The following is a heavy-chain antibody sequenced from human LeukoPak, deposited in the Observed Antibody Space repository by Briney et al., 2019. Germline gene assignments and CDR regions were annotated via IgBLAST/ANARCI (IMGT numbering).Heavy chain of an antibody. D-gene: IGHD4-11*01. V-gene: IGHV4-59*01. Sequence: PSETLSLTCTVSGVSISSYYWSWIRQPPGKGLKWIGYIYYSGSTNYSPSLKSRVTISVDTSKNQFSLKLSSVTAADTAVYYCARARPTVTTPTYYYYYYMDVWGKGTTVTVSS. CDR2: IYYSGST. CDR3: ARARPTVTTPTYYYYYYMDV. CDR1: GVSISSYY. J-gene: IGHJ6*03.